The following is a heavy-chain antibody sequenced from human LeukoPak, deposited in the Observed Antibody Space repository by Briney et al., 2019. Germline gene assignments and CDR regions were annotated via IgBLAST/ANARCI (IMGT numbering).Heavy chain of an antibody. CDR2: VVNRGTT. V-gene: IGHV4-61*08. CDR1: GGSVSSSDHF. J-gene: IGHJ4*02. Sequence: SETLSLTCTVSGGSVSSSDHFWNWIRQPPGKGLEWIGYVVNRGTTNYNPSLKSRVTISVDTSKNQFSLKLSSVTAADTALYYCARGSRGYSYGWGQGTLVTVSS. D-gene: IGHD5-18*01. CDR3: ARGSRGYSYG.